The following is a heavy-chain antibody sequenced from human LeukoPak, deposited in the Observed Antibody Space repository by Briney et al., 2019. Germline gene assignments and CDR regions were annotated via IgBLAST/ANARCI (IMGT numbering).Heavy chain of an antibody. CDR2: INPNSGGT. CDR1: GYTFTGYH. V-gene: IGHV1-2*04. J-gene: IGHJ6*02. Sequence: ASVKVSCKASGYTFTGYHMHWVRQAPGQGLEWMGWINPNSGGTNYAQKFQGWVTMTRDTSISTAYMELSRLRSDDTAVYYCASAGYYYYGMDVWGQGTTVTVSS. CDR3: ASAGYYYYGMDV.